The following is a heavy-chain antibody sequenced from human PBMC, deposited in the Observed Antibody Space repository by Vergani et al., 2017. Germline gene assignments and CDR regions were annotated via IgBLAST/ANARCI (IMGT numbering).Heavy chain of an antibody. CDR1: GGTFSSYA. Sequence: QVQLVQSGAEVKKPGSSVKVSCKASGGTFSSYAISWVRQAPGQGLEWMGGIIPIFATANYAQKFQGRVTITADESTSTAYMELSSLRSEDTAVYYCARTDPGYSYGYLGVRRFNYWGQGTLVTVSS. CDR2: IIPIFATA. CDR3: ARTDPGYSYGYLGVRRFNY. V-gene: IGHV1-69*01. D-gene: IGHD5-18*01. J-gene: IGHJ4*02.